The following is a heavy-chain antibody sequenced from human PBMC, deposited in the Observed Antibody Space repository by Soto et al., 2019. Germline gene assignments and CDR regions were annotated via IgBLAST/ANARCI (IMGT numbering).Heavy chain of an antibody. V-gene: IGHV4-4*02. CDR1: GGSNSSSNW. CDR2: IYHSGST. CDR3: AARSPDFWSGYPDYYYYYGMDV. Sequence: SETLSLTCAVSGGSNSSSNWWSWVRQPPGKGLEWIGEIYHSGSTNYNPSLKSRVTISVDKSKNQFSLKLSSVTAADTAVYYCAARSPDFWSGYPDYYYYYGMDVWGQGTTVNVSS. J-gene: IGHJ6*02. D-gene: IGHD3-3*01.